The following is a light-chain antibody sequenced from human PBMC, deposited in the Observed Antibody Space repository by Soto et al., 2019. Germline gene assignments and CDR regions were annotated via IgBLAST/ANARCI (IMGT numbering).Light chain of an antibody. CDR3: ASYAGSDNVI. CDR1: SSDIGGFNF. CDR2: EVS. J-gene: IGLJ2*01. V-gene: IGLV2-8*01. Sequence: QSALTQPPSASGSPGQSGTISCTGTSSDIGGFNFVSWYQQHPGKAPKLMIYEVSKRPSGVPDRFSGSKSANTASLTVSGLQTEDEADYYCASYAGSDNVIFGGGTKVTVL.